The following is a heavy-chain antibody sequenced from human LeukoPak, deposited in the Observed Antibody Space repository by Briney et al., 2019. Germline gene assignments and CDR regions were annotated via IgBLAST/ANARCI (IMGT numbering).Heavy chain of an antibody. CDR1: GGSISSYY. Sequence: SETLSLTCTVSGGSISSYYWSWIRQPAGKGLEWIGRIYTSGSTSYNPSLKSRVTMSVDTSKNQFSLKLSSVTAADTAVYYCAREFEGVGTVTTYYYYYYYMDVWGKGTTVTVSS. D-gene: IGHD4-17*01. V-gene: IGHV4-4*07. J-gene: IGHJ6*03. CDR3: AREFEGVGTVTTYYYYYYYMDV. CDR2: IYTSGST.